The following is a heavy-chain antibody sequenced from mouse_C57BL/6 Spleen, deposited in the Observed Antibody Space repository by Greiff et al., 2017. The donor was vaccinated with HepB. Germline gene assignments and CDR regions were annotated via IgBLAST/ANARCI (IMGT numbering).Heavy chain of an antibody. CDR2: ISSGGDYI. CDR3: TRGCLDSSGPLFAY. CDR1: GFTFSSYA. Sequence: DVMLVESGEGLVKPGGSLKLSCAASGFTFSSYAMSWVRQTPEKRLEWVAYISSGGDYIYYADTVKGRFTISRDNARNTLYLQMSSLKSEVTAMYYCTRGCLDSSGPLFAYWGQGTLVTVSA. V-gene: IGHV5-9-1*02. D-gene: IGHD3-2*02. J-gene: IGHJ3*01.